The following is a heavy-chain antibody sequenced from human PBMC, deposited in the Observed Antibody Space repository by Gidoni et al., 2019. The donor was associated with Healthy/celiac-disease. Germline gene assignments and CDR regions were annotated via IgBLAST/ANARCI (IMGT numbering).Heavy chain of an antibody. CDR1: GFSLSTIGVG. D-gene: IGHD1-1*01. CDR2: IYWDDDK. J-gene: IGHJ4*02. CDR3: AASHGGYGPIYYFDY. Sequence: QITFQESGPTLVKPTQPLTLTCPFSGFSLSTIGVGVGWIRQPPGKALEWLALIYWDDDKRYSPSLKSRLTITKDTSKNQVVLTMTNMDPVDTATYYCAASHGGYGPIYYFDYWGQGTLVTVSS. V-gene: IGHV2-5*02.